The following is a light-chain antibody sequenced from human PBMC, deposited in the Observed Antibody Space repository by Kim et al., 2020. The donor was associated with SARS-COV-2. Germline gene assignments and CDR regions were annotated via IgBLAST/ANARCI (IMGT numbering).Light chain of an antibody. CDR2: GNT. V-gene: IGLV1-40*01. CDR1: DSNIGAGQD. Sequence: QSVLTQPPSVSGTPGQRVTISCTGSDSNIGAGQDVHWYQHLPGSAPKLLIYGNTNRPSGVPERFSASKSGTSASLAITGLQAEDEADYYCQSYEARLRSWVFGGGTQLTVL. CDR3: QSYEARLRSWV. J-gene: IGLJ3*02.